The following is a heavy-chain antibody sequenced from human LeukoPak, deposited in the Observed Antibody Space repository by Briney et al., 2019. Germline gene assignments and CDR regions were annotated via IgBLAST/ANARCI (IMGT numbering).Heavy chain of an antibody. CDR3: AKDHPIAAAGTGPDFDY. Sequence: PGGSLRLSCAASGFTFSSYAMSWVPQAPGKGLEWVSAISGSGGSTYYADSVKGRFTISRDNSKNTLYLQMNSLRPEDTAVYYCAKDHPIAAAGTGPDFDYWGQGTLVTVSS. D-gene: IGHD6-13*01. CDR2: ISGSGGST. V-gene: IGHV3-23*01. CDR1: GFTFSSYA. J-gene: IGHJ4*02.